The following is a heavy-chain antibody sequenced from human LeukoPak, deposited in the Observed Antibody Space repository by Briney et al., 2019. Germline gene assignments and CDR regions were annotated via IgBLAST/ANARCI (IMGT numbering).Heavy chain of an antibody. CDR1: GFTFSNYF. CDR3: ATDGLSY. Sequence: GGPLRLSCAASGFTFSNYFMTWVRQAPGKGLEWVSAISGSGTKSTYTDSVRRRFTIPTDNSRNTLFLQRNSLRVEETAIYYCATDGLSYWGQGTLVTVSS. V-gene: IGHV3-23*01. D-gene: IGHD3-16*01. CDR2: ISGSGTKS. J-gene: IGHJ4*02.